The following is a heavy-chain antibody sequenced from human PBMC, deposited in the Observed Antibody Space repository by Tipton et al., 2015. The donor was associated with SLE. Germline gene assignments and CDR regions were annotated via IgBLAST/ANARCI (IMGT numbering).Heavy chain of an antibody. D-gene: IGHD3-10*01. CDR3: ARQGPLWYYYYYMDV. Sequence: TLSLTCAVYGGSFSGYYWSWIRQPPGKGLEWIGEINHSGSTNYNPSLKSRVTISVDTSKNQFSLKLSSVTAADTAVYYCARQGPLWYYYYYMDVWGKGTTVTVSS. CDR2: INHSGST. J-gene: IGHJ6*03. CDR1: GGSFSGYY. V-gene: IGHV4-34*01.